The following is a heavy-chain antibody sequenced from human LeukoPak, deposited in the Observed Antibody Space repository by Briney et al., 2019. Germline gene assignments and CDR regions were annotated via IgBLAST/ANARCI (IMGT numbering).Heavy chain of an antibody. J-gene: IGHJ4*02. Sequence: GGSLRLSCAASGFTLSSYWMTWVRQAPGKGLEWVANIKQDGRDKYYLDSVKGRFIISRDNAKNSLYLQMNSLRVEDTAVYYCARSLGEYDFLIDYNREGYFDYWGQGTLVTVSS. D-gene: IGHD3-9*01. CDR2: IKQDGRDK. V-gene: IGHV3-7*04. CDR1: GFTLSSYW. CDR3: ARSLGEYDFLIDYNREGYFDY.